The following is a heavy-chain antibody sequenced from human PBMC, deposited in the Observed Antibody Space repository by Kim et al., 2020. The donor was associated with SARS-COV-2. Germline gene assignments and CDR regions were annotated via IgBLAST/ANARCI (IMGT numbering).Heavy chain of an antibody. CDR1: GYTFTDYY. CDR3: TREDY. CDR2: ISPNSGDT. Sequence: VKVSCKASGYTFTDYYLHWIRQAPGQGLEWLGLISPNSGDTTYAQKFQGRVTITRDTSITTAYMELNSLRSDDTALYFCTREDYWGQGTLVTVSS. J-gene: IGHJ4*02. V-gene: IGHV1-2*02.